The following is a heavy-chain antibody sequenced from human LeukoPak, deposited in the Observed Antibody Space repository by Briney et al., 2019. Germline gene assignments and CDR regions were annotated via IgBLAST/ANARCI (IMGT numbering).Heavy chain of an antibody. Sequence: GASVKVSCKASGYTFTSYGISWVRQAPGQGLEWMGWISAYNGNTNYAQKLQGRVTMTTDTSTSTAYMELRSLRSDDTAVYYCAKYYYGSGNYYTPPAFDIWGQGTMVTVSS. CDR2: ISAYNGNT. V-gene: IGHV1-18*01. D-gene: IGHD3-10*01. J-gene: IGHJ3*02. CDR3: AKYYYGSGNYYTPPAFDI. CDR1: GYTFTSYG.